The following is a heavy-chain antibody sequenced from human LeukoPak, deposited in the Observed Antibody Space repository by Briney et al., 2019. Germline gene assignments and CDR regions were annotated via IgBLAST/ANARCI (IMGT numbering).Heavy chain of an antibody. CDR1: GFTVSNNY. CDR2: IYSGGST. V-gene: IGHV3-53*04. CDR3: ARGARTLSDAFDI. J-gene: IGHJ3*02. D-gene: IGHD1-14*01. Sequence: GGSLRLSCAASGFTVSNNYMTWFRRAPGKGLEWVSVIYSGGSTDHADSVKGRFSISRLNSKNTLYLQMNSLRDEDTAMYYCARGARTLSDAFDIWGQGTMVTVSA.